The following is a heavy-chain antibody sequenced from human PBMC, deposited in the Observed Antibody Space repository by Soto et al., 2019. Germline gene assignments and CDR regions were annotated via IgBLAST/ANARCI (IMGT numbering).Heavy chain of an antibody. CDR3: ARGQPPNYYDISVYEYYFDY. V-gene: IGHV3-13*01. J-gene: IGHJ4*02. Sequence: EVQLVESGGGLVQPGGSQRLSCAASGFNFSSYDMNWVRQATGKGLEWVSVIGTAGDTYYPGSVKGRFTISRENAKNSLYLQMNSLRAEDTAVYYCARGQPPNYYDISVYEYYFDYWGQGTLVTVSS. D-gene: IGHD3-22*01. CDR2: IGTAGDT. CDR1: GFNFSSYD.